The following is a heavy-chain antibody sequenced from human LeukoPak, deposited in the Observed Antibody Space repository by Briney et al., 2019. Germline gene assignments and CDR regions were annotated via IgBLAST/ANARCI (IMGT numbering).Heavy chain of an antibody. V-gene: IGHV4-39*07. CDR2: IYYSGYT. Sequence: PSETLSLTCTVSSGSISTSNYYWGWVRQPPGKGLVWIGGIYYSGYTFYNPSLKSRVTISVDTSKNQFSLKLSSVTAADTAVYYCARPHLGYSSSYNWFDPWGQGTLVTVSS. J-gene: IGHJ5*02. D-gene: IGHD6-6*01. CDR3: ARPHLGYSSSYNWFDP. CDR1: SGSISTSNYY.